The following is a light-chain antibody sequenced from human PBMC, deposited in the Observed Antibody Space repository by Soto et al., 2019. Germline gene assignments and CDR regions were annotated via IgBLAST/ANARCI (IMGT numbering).Light chain of an antibody. CDR3: QQYYDIPLT. J-gene: IGKJ4*01. CDR1: XXXXHSSNNNNY. Sequence: DIVLTQSPDSLAVSLGERATXXXXXXXXXXHSSNNNNYLAWYQQKPVQPPNLLISWASTRESGVPDRFSGSGSETDFTLTSSSLQAEDVAIYYCQQYYDIPLTFGGGTKVDIK. V-gene: IGKV4-1*01. CDR2: WAS.